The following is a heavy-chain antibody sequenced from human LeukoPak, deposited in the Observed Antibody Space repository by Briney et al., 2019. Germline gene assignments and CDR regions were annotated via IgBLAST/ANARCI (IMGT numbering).Heavy chain of an antibody. CDR3: ARGESSSYYYYMDV. Sequence: GGSLVLCGASGGITCSSYGMHGGRAAGGKGEGGVAKIKQDGSEKYYVDSVKGRFTISRDNAKNSLYLQMNSLRAEGTAVYYCARGESSSYYYYMDVWGKGTTVTVSS. J-gene: IGHJ6*03. D-gene: IGHD6-6*01. CDR2: IKQDGSEK. V-gene: IGHV3-7*01. CDR1: GITCSSYG.